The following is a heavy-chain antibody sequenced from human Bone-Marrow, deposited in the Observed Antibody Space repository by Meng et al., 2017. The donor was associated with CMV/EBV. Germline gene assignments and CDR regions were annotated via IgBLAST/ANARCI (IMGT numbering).Heavy chain of an antibody. V-gene: IGHV3-48*04. CDR1: GFTFSSYT. J-gene: IGHJ4*02. Sequence: GESLKISCTASGFTFSSYTMNWVRQPPGKGLEWVSYISSSGRAVHYAASLRGRFTVSRDNAKNSLYLQMTSLRAEDTALYYCARVRDDYWGQGSLVTVSS. CDR2: ISSSGRAV. CDR3: ARVRDDY.